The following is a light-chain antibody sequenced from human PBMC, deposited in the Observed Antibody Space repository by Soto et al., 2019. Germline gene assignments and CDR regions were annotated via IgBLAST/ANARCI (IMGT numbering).Light chain of an antibody. CDR1: QSVSSSY. CDR2: GAS. V-gene: IGKV3-20*01. CDR3: QHYGSWLMR. J-gene: IGKJ5*01. Sequence: EIVLTQSPGTLSLSPGERATLSCRSSQSVSSSYLAWYQQKPGQAPRLLICGASSRATGIPDRFSGSGSGADFTLTISRPGKGDVEGYCCQHYGSWLMRFGGGTRLEIK.